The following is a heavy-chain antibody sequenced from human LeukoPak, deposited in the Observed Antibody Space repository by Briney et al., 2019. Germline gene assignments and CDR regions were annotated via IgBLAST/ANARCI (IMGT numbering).Heavy chain of an antibody. CDR1: GGSMSGYY. V-gene: IGHV4-4*07. J-gene: IGHJ5*02. D-gene: IGHD3-10*01. Sequence: SETLSLTCTISGGSMSGYYWSWVRQPAGKGLEWIGRIYPSGSTNYSPSLKSRVTMSVDTSKNQFSLNLNSVTAADTAVYYCARGGSYGSGSYHNGWFDPWGQGTLVTVSS. CDR3: ARGGSYGSGSYHNGWFDP. CDR2: IYPSGST.